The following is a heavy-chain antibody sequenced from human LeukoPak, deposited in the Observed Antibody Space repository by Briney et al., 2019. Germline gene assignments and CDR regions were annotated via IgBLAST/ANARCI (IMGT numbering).Heavy chain of an antibody. CDR3: ASRSPDIVVVLAAKANYYGMDV. CDR2: ISSSGSTI. Sequence: GGSLRLSCAASGFTFSDYYMSWIRQAPGKGLEWVSYISSSGSTIYYADSVKGRFTISRDNAKNSLYLQMNSLRAEDTAVYYCASRSPDIVVVLAAKANYYGMDVWGQGTTVTVSS. J-gene: IGHJ6*02. CDR1: GFTFSDYY. D-gene: IGHD2-2*01. V-gene: IGHV3-11*01.